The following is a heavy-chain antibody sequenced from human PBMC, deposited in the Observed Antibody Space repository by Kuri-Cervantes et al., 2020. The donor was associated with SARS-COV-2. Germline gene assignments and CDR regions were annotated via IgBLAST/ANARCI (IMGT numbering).Heavy chain of an antibody. CDR1: GFTFSHYG. J-gene: IGHJ4*02. CDR2: IWYDGTDK. CDR3: ARGELWLGEPSQYFDF. D-gene: IGHD3-10*01. Sequence: GESLKISCEASGFTFSHYGMHWVRQAPGKGLEWVAVIWYDGTDKYYADSVEGRFTISRDNYKNTVYLQMNTLRVEDTAVYYCARGELWLGEPSQYFDFWGQGTLVTVSS. V-gene: IGHV3-33*01.